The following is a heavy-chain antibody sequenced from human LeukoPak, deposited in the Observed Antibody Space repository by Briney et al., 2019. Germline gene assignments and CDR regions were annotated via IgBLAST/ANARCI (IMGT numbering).Heavy chain of an antibody. CDR1: GGSISSYY. D-gene: IGHD3-22*01. J-gene: IGHJ4*02. CDR2: IYYSGST. V-gene: IGHV4-59*01. CDR3: ARGTAYYYDSSGYYRYFDY. Sequence: NPSETLSLTCTVSGGSISSYYWSWIRQPPGKGLEWIGYIYYSGSTNYNPSLKSRVTISVDTSKNQFSLKLSSVTAADTAVYYCARGTAYYYDSSGYYRYFDYWGQGTLVTVSS.